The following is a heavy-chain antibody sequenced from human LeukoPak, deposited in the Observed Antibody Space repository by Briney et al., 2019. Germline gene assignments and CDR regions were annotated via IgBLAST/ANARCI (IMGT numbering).Heavy chain of an antibody. J-gene: IGHJ3*02. Sequence: GASVTVSCKASGRTFSRFAMSWVRRAPRQGLEWMGGIIPIFGTANYAQRFQGRVTITADESTGTAYMELSSLTYEDTAMYYCARDGDTAMVSFYDIWGQGTKVTVSS. CDR2: IIPIFGTA. CDR3: ARDGDTAMVSFYDI. V-gene: IGHV1-69*13. CDR1: GRTFSRFA. D-gene: IGHD5-18*01.